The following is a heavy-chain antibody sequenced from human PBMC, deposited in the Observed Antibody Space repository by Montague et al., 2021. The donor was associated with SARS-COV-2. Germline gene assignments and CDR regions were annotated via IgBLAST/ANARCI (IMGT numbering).Heavy chain of an antibody. CDR3: ARFAYRLLFIASYYGMDV. D-gene: IGHD2-2*01. CDR1: VSWNSGAD. CDR2: ISYKRRT. Sequence: SETLSLTCSGLVSWNSGADRKSTRLNPRHHSMSYADISYKRRTNYNPSLKSRVTISIDTSKNQFSLKLSSVTAADTAVYYCARFAYRLLFIASYYGMDVWGQGTTVTVSS. J-gene: IGHJ6*02. V-gene: IGHV4-34*01.